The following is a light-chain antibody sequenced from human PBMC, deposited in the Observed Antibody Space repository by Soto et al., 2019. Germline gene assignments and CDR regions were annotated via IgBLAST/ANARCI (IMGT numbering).Light chain of an antibody. Sequence: IVLTQSPGTLSLSPGERATLSCRASQSVSSSSLAWYQQKPGQAPRLLIYGASSRATGIPDRFSGSGSGTDFTLTISRLEPEDFAVYYCQQYGSSGTFGQGTKVDI. V-gene: IGKV3-20*01. CDR2: GAS. CDR3: QQYGSSGT. CDR1: QSVSSSS. J-gene: IGKJ1*01.